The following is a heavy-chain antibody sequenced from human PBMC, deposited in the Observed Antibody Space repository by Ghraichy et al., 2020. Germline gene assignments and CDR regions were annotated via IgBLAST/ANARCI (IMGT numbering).Heavy chain of an antibody. V-gene: IGHV1-18*01. J-gene: IGHJ4*02. CDR2: ISGYNGDT. CDR3: ARGKLVDY. Sequence: APVKVSCKASGYTFTDYGVTWVRQAPGQGLEWMGWISGYNGDTNYAQKLQGRVTMTTDTSTSTAYMELRSLRSDDTAVYYCARGKLVDYWGQGTLVTVSS. CDR1: GYTFTDYG. D-gene: IGHD6-6*01.